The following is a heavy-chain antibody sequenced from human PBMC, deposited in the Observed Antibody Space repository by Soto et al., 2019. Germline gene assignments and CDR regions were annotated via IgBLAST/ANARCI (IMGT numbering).Heavy chain of an antibody. D-gene: IGHD4-17*01. J-gene: IGHJ4*02. Sequence: SETLSLTCTVSGGSFSTYYWNWIRQPPGKGLEWIGYIYYSGTTYYNPSLKSRVTMSVDTSKNQFSLKLSSVTAADTAVYYCARGALGRSATVTTYLDYWGLGTLVTVSS. CDR2: IYYSGTT. CDR3: ARGALGRSATVTTYLDY. CDR1: GGSFSTYY. V-gene: IGHV4-59*01.